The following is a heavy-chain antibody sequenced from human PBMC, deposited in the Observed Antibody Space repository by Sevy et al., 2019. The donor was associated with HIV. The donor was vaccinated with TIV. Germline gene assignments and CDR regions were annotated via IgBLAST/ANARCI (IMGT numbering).Heavy chain of an antibody. J-gene: IGHJ3*02. V-gene: IGHV1-18*01. CDR3: VRNVVAAGTVYTLNM. D-gene: IGHD1-1*01. CDR1: GYTFTRYG. CDR2: ISPYNGNT. Sequence: ASVKVSCKPSGYTFTRYGISWVRQAPGQGLDYMGWISPYNGNTYYAQSFQGRLTMTTDTSTSTVYMELRSLRSDDTAVYYCVRNVVAAGTVYTLNMWGQGTLVTVSS.